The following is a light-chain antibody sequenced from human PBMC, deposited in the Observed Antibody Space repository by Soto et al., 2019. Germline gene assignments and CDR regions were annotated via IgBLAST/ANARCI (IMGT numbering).Light chain of an antibody. CDR2: GAS. V-gene: IGKV3-20*01. CDR3: HHHET. J-gene: IGKJ1*01. CDR1: QSVSRSY. Sequence: LTKSPGALSLSPGDRASLSCRASQSVSRSYLGWSQQKPGQAPRLLMYGASIRAAGVPDRFSGSGSGTEFTLTISRQEPEDFTVYYGHHHETFGQGTKVDIK.